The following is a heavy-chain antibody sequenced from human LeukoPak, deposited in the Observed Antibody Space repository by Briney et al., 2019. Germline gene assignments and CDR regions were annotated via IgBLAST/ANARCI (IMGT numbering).Heavy chain of an antibody. Sequence: ASVKVSCKASGYTFTSYDINWVRQAPGQGLEWMGWINPNSGGTNYAQKFQGRVTMTRDTSISTAYMELSRLRSDDTAVYYCAREYSSSSRWFDPWGQGTLVTVSS. J-gene: IGHJ5*02. D-gene: IGHD6-6*01. V-gene: IGHV1-2*02. CDR1: GYTFTSYD. CDR2: INPNSGGT. CDR3: AREYSSSSRWFDP.